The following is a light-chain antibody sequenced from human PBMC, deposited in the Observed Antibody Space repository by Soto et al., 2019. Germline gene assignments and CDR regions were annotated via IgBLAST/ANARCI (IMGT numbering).Light chain of an antibody. V-gene: IGLV1-44*01. CDR3: AAWDDSLNEGV. J-gene: IGLJ2*01. CDR1: SSNLGTNT. Sequence: QSVLTQPPSVSGTPGQTVTISCSGSSSNLGTNTVNWYQQLPGTAPKVLIYSNNQRPSGVPDRFSGSKSGTSASLAISGLQSDDEADYYCAAWDDSLNEGVFGGGTKVTVL. CDR2: SNN.